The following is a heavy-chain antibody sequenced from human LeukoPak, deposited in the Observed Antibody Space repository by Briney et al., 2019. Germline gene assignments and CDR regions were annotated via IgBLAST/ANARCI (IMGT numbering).Heavy chain of an antibody. D-gene: IGHD5-18*01. J-gene: IGHJ4*02. CDR2: ISSSSSYI. Sequence: GGSLRLSCAASGFTLSSYSMNWVRQAPGKGLEWVSSISSSSSYIYYADSVKGRFTISRDNAKNSLYLQMNSLRAEDTAVYYCARDYPDSYGYKDFDYWGQGTLVTVSS. CDR3: ARDYPDSYGYKDFDY. CDR1: GFTLSSYS. V-gene: IGHV3-21*01.